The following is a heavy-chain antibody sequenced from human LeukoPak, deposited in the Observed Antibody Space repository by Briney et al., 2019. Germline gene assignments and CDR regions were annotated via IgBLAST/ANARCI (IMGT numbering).Heavy chain of an antibody. V-gene: IGHV3-11*01. Sequence: GGSLRLSCAASGFPFSDYYMSWIRQAPGKGLEWVSYISSSGDTIYYADSVKGRFTISRDNAKNSVHLQMNSLRAEDTAVYYSARVVHYGSGPAVGWGQGTLVTVSS. J-gene: IGHJ4*02. CDR1: GFPFSDYY. CDR3: ARVVHYGSGPAVG. D-gene: IGHD3-10*01. CDR2: ISSSGDTI.